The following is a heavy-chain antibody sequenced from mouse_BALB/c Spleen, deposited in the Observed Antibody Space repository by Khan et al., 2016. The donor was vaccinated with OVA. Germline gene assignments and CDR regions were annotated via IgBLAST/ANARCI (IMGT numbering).Heavy chain of an antibody. J-gene: IGHJ2*01. CDR1: GFTFSSYS. V-gene: IGHV5-6-4*01. D-gene: IGHD1-1*01. CDR2: ITSGGSYT. Sequence: EVELVESGGGLVKPGGSLRLSCEASGFTFSSYSMSWVRQTPEKRLEWVATITSGGSYTYYPDSVQGRFTISRDNAKNTLYLQMSSQKSEDTAIYYCTSDRNYYGSSFYLDYWGQGTTLTVSS. CDR3: TSDRNYYGSSFYLDY.